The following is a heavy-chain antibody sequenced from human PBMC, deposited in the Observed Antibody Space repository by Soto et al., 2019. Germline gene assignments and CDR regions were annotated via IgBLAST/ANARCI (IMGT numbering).Heavy chain of an antibody. CDR2: INAGIGYP. D-gene: IGHD3-10*01. V-gene: IGHV1-3*01. J-gene: IGHJ4*02. CDR1: GYTFSTYA. Sequence: QVQLVQSGAEVKKPGASVKVSCKASGYTFSTYAMHWVRQAPGQRLEWMGWINAGIGYPKYSQRFKGRVTITRDTSASTVYMEVSSLRAEDTAVYYCARVSTFWFGEFAYWGQGTLVTVSS. CDR3: ARVSTFWFGEFAY.